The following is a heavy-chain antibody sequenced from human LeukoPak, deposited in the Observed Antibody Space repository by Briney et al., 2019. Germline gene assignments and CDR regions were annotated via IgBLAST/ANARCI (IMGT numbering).Heavy chain of an antibody. CDR2: IYSSGST. J-gene: IGHJ3*02. CDR3: ARRVTMVRGVIGDAFDI. V-gene: IGHV4-39*07. D-gene: IGHD3-10*01. CDR1: GHSISNSISSGYY. Sequence: SVTLSLTCTVSGHSISNSISSGYYWGWIRQPPGKGLEWVGSIYSSGSTYYTPSLKSRVSISLDTSKNQFSLKLSSVTAADTAVYYCARRVTMVRGVIGDAFDIWGQGTMVTVSS.